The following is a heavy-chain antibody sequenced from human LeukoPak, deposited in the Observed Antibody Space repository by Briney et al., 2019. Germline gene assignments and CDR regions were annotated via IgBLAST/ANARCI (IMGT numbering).Heavy chain of an antibody. D-gene: IGHD6-19*01. CDR2: TSGSGGST. CDR3: AKDGGSSGSRFFYYYYGMDV. Sequence: GGSLRLSCAASGFTFSSYAMSWVRQAPGKGLEWVSATSGSGGSTYYADSVKGRFTISRDNSKNTLYLQMNSLRAEDTAVYYCAKDGGSSGSRFFYYYYGMDVWGQGTTVTVSS. V-gene: IGHV3-23*01. CDR1: GFTFSSYA. J-gene: IGHJ6*02.